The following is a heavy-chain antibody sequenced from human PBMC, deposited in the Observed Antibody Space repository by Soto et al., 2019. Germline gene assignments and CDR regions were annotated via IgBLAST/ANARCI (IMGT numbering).Heavy chain of an antibody. CDR1: GFTFSSYA. D-gene: IGHD6-13*01. J-gene: IGHJ4*02. CDR3: AKDIAAAGFLDY. V-gene: IGHV3-23*01. Sequence: GVSLRLSCAASGFTFSSYAMSWVRQAPGKGLEWVSAISGSGGSTYYADSVKGRFTISRDNSKNTLYLQMNSLRAEDTAVYYCAKDIAAAGFLDYWGQGTLVTVSS. CDR2: ISGSGGST.